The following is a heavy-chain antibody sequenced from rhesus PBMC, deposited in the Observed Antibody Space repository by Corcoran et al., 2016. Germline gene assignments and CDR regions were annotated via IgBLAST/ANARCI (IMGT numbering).Heavy chain of an antibody. V-gene: IGHV4-165*02. CDR2: IGGSSGNN. Sequence: QVQLQESGPGLVKPSETLSLTCAVSVGSISGYYLNWLRHPPGTGLVCIGYIGGSSGNNYYNPFLKSRVTISMDTSKNQFSLKLSSVTAADTAVYYCARFLSYYPNFDYWGQGVLVTVSS. CDR1: VGSISGYY. D-gene: IGHD3-16*01. J-gene: IGHJ4*01. CDR3: ARFLSYYPNFDY.